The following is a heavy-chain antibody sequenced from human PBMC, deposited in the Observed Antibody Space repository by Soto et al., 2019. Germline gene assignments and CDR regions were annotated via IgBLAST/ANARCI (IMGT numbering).Heavy chain of an antibody. J-gene: IGHJ4*02. CDR3: AKDRHPGSGYYYVVDY. Sequence: VGSQSLSCAASGFTFSSYAMSWVRQAPGKGLEWVSAISGSGGSTYYADSVKGRFTISRDNSKNTLYLQMNSLRAEDTAVYYCAKDRHPGSGYYYVVDYWGQGTRVTVSS. CDR2: ISGSGGST. V-gene: IGHV3-23*01. CDR1: GFTFSSYA. D-gene: IGHD3-22*01.